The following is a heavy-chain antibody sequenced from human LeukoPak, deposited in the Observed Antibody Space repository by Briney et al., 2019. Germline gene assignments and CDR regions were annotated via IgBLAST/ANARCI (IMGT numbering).Heavy chain of an antibody. CDR2: IWPDGSKK. D-gene: IGHD6-25*01. Sequence: GRSLRLSCAASGFTFSTYAMHWVRQAPGKGLEWVAFIWPDGSKKYYADSVKGRFAISRENSKNTVYLQMNDLRHEDTALYFCAKISSSAESNFDYWGQGTLLTVSS. J-gene: IGHJ4*02. CDR1: GFTFSTYA. CDR3: AKISSSAESNFDY. V-gene: IGHV3-33*06.